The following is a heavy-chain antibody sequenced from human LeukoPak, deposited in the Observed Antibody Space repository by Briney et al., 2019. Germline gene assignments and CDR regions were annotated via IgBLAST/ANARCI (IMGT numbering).Heavy chain of an antibody. CDR2: INPNSGGT. CDR1: GYTFAGYY. D-gene: IGHD2-15*01. V-gene: IGHV1-2*02. Sequence: ASVKVSCKASGYTFAGYYMHWVRQAPGQGLEWMGWINPNSGGTNYAQKFQGRVTMTRDTSISTAYMELGRLRSDDTAVYYCARGNVVVVAATLDYWGQGTLVTVSS. CDR3: ARGNVVVVAATLDY. J-gene: IGHJ4*02.